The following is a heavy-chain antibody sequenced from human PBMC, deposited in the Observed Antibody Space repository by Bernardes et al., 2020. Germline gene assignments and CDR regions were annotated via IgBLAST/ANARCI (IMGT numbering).Heavy chain of an antibody. CDR3: ARGPGDTAMVTRYYYYGMDV. CDR2: ISAYNGNT. CDR1: GYTFTSYG. D-gene: IGHD5-18*01. Sequence: ASVKVSCKASGYTFTSYGISWVRQAPGQGLEWMGWISAYNGNTNYAQKLQGRVTMTTDTSTSTAYMELRSLRSDDTAVYYCARGPGDTAMVTRYYYYGMDVWGKGTTVTVSS. J-gene: IGHJ6*04. V-gene: IGHV1-18*01.